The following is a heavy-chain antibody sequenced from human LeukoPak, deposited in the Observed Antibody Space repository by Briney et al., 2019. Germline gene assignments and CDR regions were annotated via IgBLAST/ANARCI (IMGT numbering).Heavy chain of an antibody. CDR2: INHSGST. Sequence: PSETLSLTCAVYGGSFSGYYWSWIRQPPGKGLEWIGEINHSGSTNYNPSLKSRVTISVDTSKNQFSLKLSSVTAADTAVYYCARGPVGATCDAFDYWGQGTTVTVSS. J-gene: IGHJ4*03. CDR1: GGSFSGYY. V-gene: IGHV4-34*01. D-gene: IGHD1-26*01. CDR3: ARGPVGATCDAFDY.